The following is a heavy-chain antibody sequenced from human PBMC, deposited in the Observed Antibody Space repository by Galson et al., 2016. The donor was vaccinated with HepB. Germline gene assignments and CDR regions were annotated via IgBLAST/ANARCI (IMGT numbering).Heavy chain of an antibody. CDR2: ISGSGGST. V-gene: IGHV3-23*01. CDR3: AKFASGTYYLDSFDY. D-gene: IGHD3-10*01. CDR1: GFTFRSYA. J-gene: IGHJ4*02. Sequence: SLRLSCAASGFTFRSYAMTWVRQAPGKGLEWVSTISGSGGSTYHADSVKGRFTISRDNSKNTVYLQMNSLRAEDTAVYYCAKFASGTYYLDSFDYWGQGTVFTVSS.